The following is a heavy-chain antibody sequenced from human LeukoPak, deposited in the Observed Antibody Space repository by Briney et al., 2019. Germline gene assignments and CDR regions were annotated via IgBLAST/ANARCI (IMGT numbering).Heavy chain of an antibody. V-gene: IGHV4-34*01. D-gene: IGHD4-17*01. Sequence: PSETLSLTCAVSGVSFSTYYWSWIRQSPERGLEWIGEVNHSGCTNYNPSLKSRVTISVDTSKNQFSLKLNSVTAADTAVYYCARQLYGSDYWGQGTLVTVSS. CDR1: GVSFSTYY. CDR2: VNHSGCT. CDR3: ARQLYGSDY. J-gene: IGHJ4*02.